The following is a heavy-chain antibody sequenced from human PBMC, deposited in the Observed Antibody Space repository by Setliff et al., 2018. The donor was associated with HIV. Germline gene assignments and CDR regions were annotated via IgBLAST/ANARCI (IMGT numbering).Heavy chain of an antibody. V-gene: IGHV1-18*01. Sequence: ASVKVSCKASGYTFNSYGISWVGQAPGQGLEWMGWNSPYNGNTKFGQKLQGRVTMTTDTSTSTGYMELRSLRSDDTAMYYCARGGSLFTMTTHPFDIWGQGTMVTVSS. J-gene: IGHJ3*02. CDR2: NSPYNGNT. CDR1: GYTFNSYG. CDR3: ARGGSLFTMTTHPFDI. D-gene: IGHD3-22*01.